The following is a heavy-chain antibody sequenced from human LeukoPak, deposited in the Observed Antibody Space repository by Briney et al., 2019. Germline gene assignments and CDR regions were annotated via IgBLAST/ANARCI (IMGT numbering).Heavy chain of an antibody. CDR3: ARKMTTVTAYYFDY. V-gene: IGHV1-2*02. J-gene: IGHJ4*02. CDR2: INPNSGGT. Sequence: ASVKVSCKAAGYTFTGYYMHWVRQAPGQGLEWMGWINPNSGGTNYAQKFQGRVTMTRDTSISTAYMELSRLRSDDTAVYYCARKMTTVTAYYFDYWGQGTLVTVSS. D-gene: IGHD4-17*01. CDR1: GYTFTGYY.